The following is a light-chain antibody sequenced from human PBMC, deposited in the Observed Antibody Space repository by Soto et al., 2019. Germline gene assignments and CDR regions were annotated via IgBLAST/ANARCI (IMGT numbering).Light chain of an antibody. CDR3: SSYTSSSTPVV. J-gene: IGLJ2*01. CDR2: EVS. V-gene: IGLV2-14*01. CDR1: SSDVGDYNY. Sequence: HSALTQPASVSGSPGQSITISCTGTSSDVGDYNYVSWYQQHPGKAPKLMIYEVSNRPSGVSNRFSGSKSGNTASLTISGLQAEDEADYYCSSYTSSSTPVVFGGGTKLTVL.